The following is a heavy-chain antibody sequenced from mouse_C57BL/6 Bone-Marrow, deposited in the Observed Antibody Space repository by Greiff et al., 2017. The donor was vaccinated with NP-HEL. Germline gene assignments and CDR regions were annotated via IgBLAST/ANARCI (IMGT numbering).Heavy chain of an antibody. CDR3: AGEASYYGSSGAY. CDR1: GFPITSGYY. D-gene: IGHD1-1*01. CDR2: ITHSGET. Sequence: QVQLKQSGPGLVKPSQSLFLTCSITGFPITSGYYWIWIRQSPGKPLEWMGYITHSGETFYNPSLQSPISITRETSKNQFFLQLNSVTTEDTAMYYCAGEASYYGSSGAYWGQGTLVTVSA. J-gene: IGHJ3*01. V-gene: IGHV12-3*01.